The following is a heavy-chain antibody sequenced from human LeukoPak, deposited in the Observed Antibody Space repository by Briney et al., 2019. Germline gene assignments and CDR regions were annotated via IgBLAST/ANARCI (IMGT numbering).Heavy chain of an antibody. CDR3: ARDGSGSYHGFDY. V-gene: IGHV1-69*04. CDR2: IIPILGIA. D-gene: IGHD3-10*01. CDR1: GGTFSSYA. J-gene: IGHJ4*02. Sequence: GASVKVSCKASGGTFSSYAISWVRQAPGQGLEWMGRIIPILGIANYAQKFQGRVTITADKSTSTAYMELSSLRSEDTAVYYCARDGSGSYHGFDYWGQGTLVTVSS.